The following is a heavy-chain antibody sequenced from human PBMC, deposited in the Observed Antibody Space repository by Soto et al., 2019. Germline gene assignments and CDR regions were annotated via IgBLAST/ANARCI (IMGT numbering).Heavy chain of an antibody. Sequence: TSETPSLTCAFSGGSISSGGYSWSWIRQPPGKGLEWIGYIYHSGSTYYNPSPKSRVPISVDRSQNQFPLKLSPFTPPDTAVYYCARYDYDNNIYSIAFWGQGTLVTVSS. CDR2: IYHSGST. D-gene: IGHD3-22*01. V-gene: IGHV4-30-2*01. J-gene: IGHJ4*02. CDR1: GGSISSGGYS. CDR3: ARYDYDNNIYSIAF.